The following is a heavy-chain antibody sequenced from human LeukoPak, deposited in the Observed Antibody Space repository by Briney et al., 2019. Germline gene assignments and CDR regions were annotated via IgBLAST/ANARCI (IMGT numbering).Heavy chain of an antibody. CDR1: GYTFTSYA. D-gene: IGHD2-2*01. V-gene: IGHV7-4-1*02. CDR3: ARGGFRGVVPAANVGDFDY. J-gene: IGHJ4*02. Sequence: ASVKVSCKASGYTFTSYAMHWVRQAPGQGLEWMGWINTNTGNPTYVQGFTGRFVFSLDTSVSTAYLQISSLKAEDTAVYYCARGGFRGVVPAANVGDFDYWGQGTLVTVSS. CDR2: INTNTGNP.